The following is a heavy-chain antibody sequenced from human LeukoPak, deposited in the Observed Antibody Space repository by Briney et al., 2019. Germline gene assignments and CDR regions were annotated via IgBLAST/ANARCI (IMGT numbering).Heavy chain of an antibody. CDR1: GVSMSSHY. Sequence: SETLSLTCTVSGVSMSSHYWSWIRQPPGKGLEWIGYIYYSGTTNYNPSLKSRVAMSVDRSKNQFSLKLSSVTAADTALYYCATRPADSTWYGVFDFWSRGTLVTVSS. J-gene: IGHJ4*02. V-gene: IGHV4-59*11. CDR2: IYYSGTT. CDR3: ATRPADSTWYGVFDF. D-gene: IGHD6-13*01.